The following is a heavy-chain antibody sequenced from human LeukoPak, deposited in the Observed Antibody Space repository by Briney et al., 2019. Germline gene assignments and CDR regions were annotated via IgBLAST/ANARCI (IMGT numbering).Heavy chain of an antibody. Sequence: PSQTLSLTCTVSGVSISSGNFYWSWIRQPAGKGLEWIGRIYTSGSTNYSPSLKSRVTISVDTSKNQFSLKLSSVTAADTAVYYCARDRRQLWLINLFYYFDYRGQGTLVTVSS. CDR1: GVSISSGNFY. V-gene: IGHV4-61*02. D-gene: IGHD5-18*01. J-gene: IGHJ4*02. CDR3: ARDRRQLWLINLFYYFDY. CDR2: IYTSGST.